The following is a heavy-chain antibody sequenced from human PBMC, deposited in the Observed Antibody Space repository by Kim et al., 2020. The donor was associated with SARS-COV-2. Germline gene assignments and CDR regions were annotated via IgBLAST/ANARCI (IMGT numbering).Heavy chain of an antibody. CDR1: GFSLGSSGMS. D-gene: IGHD6-19*01. CDR3: ARIRKRYSNGWYSYGVDV. V-gene: IGHV2-70*01. J-gene: IGHJ6*02. CDR2: IDWDDDK. Sequence: SGPTLVNPTQTLTLTCTFSGFSLGSSGMSVSWIRQPPGKALEWLALIDWDDDKYYSTSLKTRLTISKDMSKNQVVLTMTNMDPVDTATYYCARIRKRYSNGWYSYGVDVWGQGATVTVSS.